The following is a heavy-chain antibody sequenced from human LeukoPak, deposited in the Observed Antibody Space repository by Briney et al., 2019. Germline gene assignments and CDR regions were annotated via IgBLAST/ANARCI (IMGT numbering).Heavy chain of an antibody. J-gene: IGHJ5*02. V-gene: IGHV3-23*01. Sequence: GGSLRLSCVASGFTFSTYGMSWVRQAPGKGLEWVAAVSSTGSGTYYPDSLKGRFIISRDNSQNTVFLQMNSPRPEDTAFYFCAKAGPLLWFGPTDAWGQGILVTVSS. CDR2: VSSTGSGT. CDR1: GFTFSTYG. D-gene: IGHD3-10*01. CDR3: AKAGPLLWFGPTDA.